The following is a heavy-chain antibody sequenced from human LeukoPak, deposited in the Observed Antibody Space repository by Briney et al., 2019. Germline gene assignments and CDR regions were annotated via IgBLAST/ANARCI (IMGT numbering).Heavy chain of an antibody. CDR2: ISGSGGST. Sequence: PGGSLRLSCAASGFTFSSYAMSWVRQAPGKGLEWVSAISGSGGSTYYADSVKGRFTISRDNSKNTLYLQMNSLRAEDTAVYYCAKDGAAYCGGDCYLFDYWGQGTLVTVSS. CDR1: GFTFSSYA. CDR3: AKDGAAYCGGDCYLFDY. J-gene: IGHJ4*02. V-gene: IGHV3-23*01. D-gene: IGHD2-21*02.